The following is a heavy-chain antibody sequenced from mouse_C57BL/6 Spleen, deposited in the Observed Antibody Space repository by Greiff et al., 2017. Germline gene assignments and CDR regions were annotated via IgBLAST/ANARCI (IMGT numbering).Heavy chain of an antibody. CDR3: ARAGVTTVVAPFAY. CDR2: IYPGDGDT. CDR1: GYAFSSYW. Sequence: QVQLKQSGAELVKPGASVKISCKASGYAFSSYWMNWVKQRPGKGLEWIGQIYPGDGDTNYNGKFKGKATLTADKSSSTAYMQLSSLTSEDSAVYFCARAGVTTVVAPFAYWGQGTLVTVSA. V-gene: IGHV1-80*01. J-gene: IGHJ3*01. D-gene: IGHD1-1*01.